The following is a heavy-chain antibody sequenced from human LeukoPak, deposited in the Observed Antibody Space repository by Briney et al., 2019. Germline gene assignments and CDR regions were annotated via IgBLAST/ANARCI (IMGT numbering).Heavy chain of an antibody. V-gene: IGHV3-21*04. CDR1: GFTFSSYS. Sequence: GGSLRLSCAASGFTFSSYSMNWVRQAPGKGLEWVSSISSSSSYIYYADSVKGRFTISRDNSKNTLFLQMNNLRAEDTALYYCAKLESGYCGTTSCYRFDHWGQGALVTVSS. CDR3: AKLESGYCGTTSCYRFDH. J-gene: IGHJ4*02. CDR2: ISSSSSYI. D-gene: IGHD2-2*02.